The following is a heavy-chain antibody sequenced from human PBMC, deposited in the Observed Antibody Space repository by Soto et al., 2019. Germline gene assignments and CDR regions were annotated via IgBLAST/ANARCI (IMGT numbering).Heavy chain of an antibody. Sequence: SLRLSCAASGFIVSSHYMSWVRQAPGKGLEWVSAIYSGGSTYYTDSVEGRFTISRDVSKNILYLQMNSLRADDTAVYYCARDRGDCSSVSCYGSFYYGMDVWGQGTTVTASS. CDR2: IYSGGST. D-gene: IGHD2-2*01. V-gene: IGHV3-53*01. CDR3: ARDRGDCSSVSCYGSFYYGMDV. CDR1: GFIVSSHY. J-gene: IGHJ6*02.